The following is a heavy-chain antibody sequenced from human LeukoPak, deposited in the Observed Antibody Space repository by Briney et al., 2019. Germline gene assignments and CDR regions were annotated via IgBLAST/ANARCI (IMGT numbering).Heavy chain of an antibody. CDR1: GGSISSSSYY. CDR2: IYYSGST. CDR3: ARPHSLPRWFDP. J-gene: IGHJ5*02. V-gene: IGHV4-39*01. D-gene: IGHD6-13*01. Sequence: PSETLSLTCTVSGGSISSSSYYWGWIRQPPGKGLEWIGSIYYSGSTYYNPSLKSRVTISVDTSKKQFSLKLSSVTASDTAVYYCARPHSLPRWFDPWGQGTLVTVSS.